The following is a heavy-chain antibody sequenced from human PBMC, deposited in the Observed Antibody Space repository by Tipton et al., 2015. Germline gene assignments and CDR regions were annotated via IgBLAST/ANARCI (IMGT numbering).Heavy chain of an antibody. Sequence: RSLRLSCLTSGFTLGEYTLNWVRQAPGKGLQWVGAIRSKTSGGATHYAASLKGRFTISRDDSKNIAYLQMDSLKADDTAFYYCTRGRVVTNDYWGQGTLVTVSS. CDR2: IRSKTSGGAT. D-gene: IGHD2-21*02. CDR3: TRGRVVTNDY. V-gene: IGHV3-49*04. J-gene: IGHJ4*02. CDR1: GFTLGEYT.